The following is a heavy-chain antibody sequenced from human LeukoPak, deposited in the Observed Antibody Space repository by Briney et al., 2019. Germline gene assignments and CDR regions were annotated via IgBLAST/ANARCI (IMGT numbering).Heavy chain of an antibody. CDR3: ARDRFLSREDYYYGMDV. Sequence: SETLSLTCTVSGGSISSYYWSWIRQPPGKGLEWIGYIYYSGSTNYNPSLKSRVTISVDTPKNQFSLKLSSVTAADTAVYYCARDRFLSREDYYYGMDVWGQGTTVTVSS. V-gene: IGHV4-59*01. D-gene: IGHD3-3*01. CDR1: GGSISSYY. CDR2: IYYSGST. J-gene: IGHJ6*02.